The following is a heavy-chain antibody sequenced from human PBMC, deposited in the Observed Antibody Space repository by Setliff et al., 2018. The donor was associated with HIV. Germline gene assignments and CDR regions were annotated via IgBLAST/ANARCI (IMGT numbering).Heavy chain of an antibody. Sequence: SETLSLTCAVSGGAIDDINWWNWVRQSPGKGLEWIGEIYHSGTTNYNPSLKSRVTIAVDKSKNQFSLKLTSVTAADTAVYYCARDQSIAARYLFDPWGQGTLVTVSS. CDR2: IYHSGTT. J-gene: IGHJ5*02. CDR1: GGAIDDINW. D-gene: IGHD6-6*01. V-gene: IGHV4-4*02. CDR3: ARDQSIAARYLFDP.